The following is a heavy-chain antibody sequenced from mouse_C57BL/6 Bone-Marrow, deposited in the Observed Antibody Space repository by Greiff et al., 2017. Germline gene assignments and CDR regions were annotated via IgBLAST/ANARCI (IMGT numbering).Heavy chain of an antibody. CDR1: GYAFSSSW. Sequence: VQVVESGPELVKPGASVKISCKASGYAFSSSWMNWVKQRPGKGLEWIGRIYPGDGDTNYNGKFKGKATLTADKSSSTAYMQLSSLTSEDSAVYFCARRRLRQYFDVWGTGTTVTVSS. CDR2: IYPGDGDT. D-gene: IGHD2-2*01. J-gene: IGHJ1*03. CDR3: ARRRLRQYFDV. V-gene: IGHV1-82*01.